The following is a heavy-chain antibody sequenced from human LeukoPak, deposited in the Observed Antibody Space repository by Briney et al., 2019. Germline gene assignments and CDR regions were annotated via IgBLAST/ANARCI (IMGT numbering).Heavy chain of an antibody. Sequence: ASVKVSCKASGYSFTSYYMHWVRQAPGQGLEWMGIINPSGGSTSYAQKFRGRVTMNRETSTSTVYMELSSLRSEDTAVYYCARVYGVAGHRDTFYGMDVWGKGTTVTVSS. J-gene: IGHJ6*04. CDR2: INPSGGST. D-gene: IGHD6-19*01. CDR3: ARVYGVAGHRDTFYGMDV. CDR1: GYSFTSYY. V-gene: IGHV1-46*01.